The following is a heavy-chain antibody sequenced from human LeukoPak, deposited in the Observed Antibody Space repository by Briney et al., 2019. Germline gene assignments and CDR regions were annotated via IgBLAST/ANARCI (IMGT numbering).Heavy chain of an antibody. CDR1: GDSVSSNSAA. J-gene: IGHJ6*03. CDR2: TYYRSKWYN. V-gene: IGHV6-1*01. CDR3: ARDQPPPGTTRDYYYYYYMDV. Sequence: SQTLSLTCAISGDSVSSNSAAWNWIRQSPSRGLEWLGRTYYRSKWYNDYAVSVKSRITINPDTSKNQFSLQLNSVTPEDTAVYYCARDQPPPGTTRDYYYYYYMDVWGKGTTVTVSS. D-gene: IGHD1-7*01.